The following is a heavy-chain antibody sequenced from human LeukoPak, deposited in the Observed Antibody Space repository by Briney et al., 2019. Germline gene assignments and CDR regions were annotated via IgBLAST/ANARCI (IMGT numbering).Heavy chain of an antibody. V-gene: IGHV3-21*01. CDR2: ITSGSSYI. Sequence: GGSLRLSCAVSGFSFSTYNMNWVRQAPGQRLEWVSSITSGSSYIYYADSVKGRFTISRDNAKNTLYLQMNSLRAEDTAVYYCARDWFHAIDYWGQGTLVTVSS. J-gene: IGHJ4*02. CDR1: GFSFSTYN. D-gene: IGHD2/OR15-2a*01. CDR3: ARDWFHAIDY.